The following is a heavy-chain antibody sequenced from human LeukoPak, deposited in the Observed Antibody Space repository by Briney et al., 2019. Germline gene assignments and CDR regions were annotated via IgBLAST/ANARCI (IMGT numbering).Heavy chain of an antibody. D-gene: IGHD6-19*01. J-gene: IGHJ1*01. CDR1: GFTFDDYA. V-gene: IGHV3-9*01. CDR2: ISWNSGSI. CDR3: AKGPLAGTLGEYFQH. Sequence: PGRSLRLSCAASGFTFDDYAMHWVRQAPGKGLEWVSGISWNSGSIGYADSVKGRFTISRDNAKNSLYLQMNSLRAEDTALYYCAKGPLAGTLGEYFQHWGQGTLVTVSS.